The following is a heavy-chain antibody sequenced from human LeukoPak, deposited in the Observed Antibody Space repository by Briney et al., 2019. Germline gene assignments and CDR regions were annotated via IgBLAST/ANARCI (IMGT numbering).Heavy chain of an antibody. J-gene: IGHJ4*02. V-gene: IGHV4-34*01. CDR1: GGSFSGYY. D-gene: IGHD4-17*01. CDR3: AREITVTRPFDY. CDR2: INHSGST. Sequence: SETLSPTCAVYGGSFSGYYWSWIRQPPGKGLEWIGEINHSGSTNYNPSLKSRVTISVDTSKNQFSLKLSSVTAADTAVYYCAREITVTRPFDYWGQGTLVTVSS.